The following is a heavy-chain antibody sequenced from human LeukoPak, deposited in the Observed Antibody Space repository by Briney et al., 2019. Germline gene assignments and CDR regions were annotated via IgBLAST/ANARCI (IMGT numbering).Heavy chain of an antibody. CDR3: ARDRVAGTSYFDY. V-gene: IGHV1-18*01. CDR2: ISAYNGNT. D-gene: IGHD6-19*01. J-gene: IGHJ4*02. CDR1: GFTFTSYG. Sequence: PGGSLRLSCAASGFTFTSYGISWVPQAPGQGLEWMGWISAYNGNTNYAQKLQGRVTMTTDTSTSTAYMELRSLRSDDTAVYYCARDRVAGTSYFDYWGQGTLVTVSS.